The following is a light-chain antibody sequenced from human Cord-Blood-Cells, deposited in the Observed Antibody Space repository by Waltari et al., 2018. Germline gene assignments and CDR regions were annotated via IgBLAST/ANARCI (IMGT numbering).Light chain of an antibody. CDR3: QQYNNWPPWT. CDR1: QSVSSN. CDR2: GAS. Sequence: EIVMTQSPATLSVSSGERATLSCRASQSVSSNLAWYQQKPGQAPRLLIYGASTRATGIPARCSGSGSGTEFTRTISSLQSEDFAVYYCQQYNNWPPWTFGQGTKVEIK. V-gene: IGKV3-15*01. J-gene: IGKJ1*01.